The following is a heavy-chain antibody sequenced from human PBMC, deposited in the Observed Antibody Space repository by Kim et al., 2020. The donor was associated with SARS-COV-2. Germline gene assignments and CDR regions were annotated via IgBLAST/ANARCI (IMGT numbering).Heavy chain of an antibody. CDR3: ARSYSGSYFSYFDY. J-gene: IGHJ4*02. D-gene: IGHD1-26*01. V-gene: IGHV3-30*01. Sequence: ADSVKGRFTISRCNSKNTLYLQMNSLRAEDTAVYYCARSYSGSYFSYFDYWGQGTLVTVSS.